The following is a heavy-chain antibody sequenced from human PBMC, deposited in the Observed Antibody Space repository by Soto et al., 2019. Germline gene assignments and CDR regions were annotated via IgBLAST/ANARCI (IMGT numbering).Heavy chain of an antibody. CDR2: INQDGSEK. V-gene: IGHV3-7*01. CDR3: ATDGDGYKSPPFDY. Sequence: PGGSLRLSCAASGFTFNSYYMSWVRQAPGRGLEWVAIINQDGSEKYYVDSVKGRFSISRDNAKNSLYLQMNSLRVEDTAVYYCATDGDGYKSPPFDYWGQGT. D-gene: IGHD6-25*01. J-gene: IGHJ4*02. CDR1: GFTFNSYY.